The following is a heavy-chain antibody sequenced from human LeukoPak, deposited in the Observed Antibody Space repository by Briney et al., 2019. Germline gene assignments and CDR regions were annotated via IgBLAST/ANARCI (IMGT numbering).Heavy chain of an antibody. CDR1: GFTVSSNF. Sequence: GGSLRLSCAASGFTVSSNFMSWVRQAPGKGLEWVSVIYDGGTTYYADSVKGRFTISGDNSKNMLFLQMNSLRAEDTAVYYCARFYDTSGYLDCWGQGTLVTVST. D-gene: IGHD3-22*01. J-gene: IGHJ4*02. CDR2: IYDGGTT. CDR3: ARFYDTSGYLDC. V-gene: IGHV3-66*01.